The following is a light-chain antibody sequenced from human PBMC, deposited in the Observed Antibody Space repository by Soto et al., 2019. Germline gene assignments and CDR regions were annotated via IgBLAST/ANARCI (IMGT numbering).Light chain of an antibody. V-gene: IGKV1-5*03. Sequence: DIQMTQSPPYLSASVGERVTITCRASQSISTWLAWYQQKPGTAPKLLIYKASSLQSGVPSRFSGSGSGTEFTLTISSLQPDDFATYYCQQYVRAFRSFGQGTKVDIK. J-gene: IGKJ1*01. CDR1: QSISTW. CDR2: KAS. CDR3: QQYVRAFRS.